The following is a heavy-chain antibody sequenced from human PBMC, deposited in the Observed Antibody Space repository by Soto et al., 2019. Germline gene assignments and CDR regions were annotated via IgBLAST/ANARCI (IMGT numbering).Heavy chain of an antibody. CDR1: GFTFNSYG. V-gene: IGHV3-30*18. D-gene: IGHD1-1*01. CDR3: AKLYWNPRYFDY. CDR2: ISYDGSNK. J-gene: IGHJ4*02. Sequence: GGSLRLSCAASGFTFNSYGMHWVRQAPGKGLEWVAVISYDGSNKYYADSVKGRFTISRDNSRNTLYLQMNSLRADDTAVYYCAKLYWNPRYFDYWDQGTRVTVSS.